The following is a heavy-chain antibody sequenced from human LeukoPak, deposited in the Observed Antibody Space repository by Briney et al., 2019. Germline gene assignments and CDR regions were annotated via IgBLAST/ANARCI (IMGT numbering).Heavy chain of an antibody. D-gene: IGHD1-26*01. J-gene: IGHJ4*02. CDR1: GFTFSNYW. CDR3: ARGGSYPGC. Sequence: GGSLRLSCAASGFTFSNYWMSWVRQAPGKGLEWVAKIKQDGSEEYYVDSVKGRFTISRDNAKNSLFLQMNSLRVEDMAIYYCARGGSYPGCWGQGTLVTVSS. V-gene: IGHV3-7*03. CDR2: IKQDGSEE.